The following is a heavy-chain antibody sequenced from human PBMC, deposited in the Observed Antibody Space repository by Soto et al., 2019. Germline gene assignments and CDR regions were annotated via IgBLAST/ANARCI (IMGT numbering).Heavy chain of an antibody. Sequence: QVQLVQSGDEVKKPGASAMVSCKASVYIFVNYGIAWVRQAPGQGLEWMGWISPYTGNTHSATKSQGRLTMTTDTSTSTAYMELGSMTSDDTAVYYCVMVDNYVTPTPQDVWGQGTTVTVSS. D-gene: IGHD3-16*01. CDR1: VYIFVNYG. CDR2: ISPYTGNT. J-gene: IGHJ6*02. V-gene: IGHV1-18*01. CDR3: VMVDNYVTPTPQDV.